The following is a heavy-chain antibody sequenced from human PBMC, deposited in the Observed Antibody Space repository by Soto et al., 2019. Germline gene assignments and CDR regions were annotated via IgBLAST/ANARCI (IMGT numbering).Heavy chain of an antibody. J-gene: IGHJ5*02. CDR2: ISYDGSNK. V-gene: IGHV3-30-3*01. CDR3: ARDGDGSSGSP. CDR1: GFTFSSYA. D-gene: IGHD6-19*01. Sequence: QVQLVESGGGVVQPGRSLRLSCAASGFTFSSYAMHWVRQAPGKGLEWVAVISYDGSNKYYADSVKGRFTISRDNSKNTLYLQMNSLRAEDTAVYYCARDGDGSSGSPWGQGTLVTVSS.